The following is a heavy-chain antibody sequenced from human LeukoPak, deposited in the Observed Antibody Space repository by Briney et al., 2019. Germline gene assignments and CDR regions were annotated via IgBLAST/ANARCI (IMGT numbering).Heavy chain of an antibody. Sequence: GGSLRLSCAASGFTFSSYAMSWVRQAPGKGLEWVSAISGSGGSTYYADSVKGRFTISRDNSKNTPYLPMNSLRAEDTAVYYCAKDLYGSGSYAGRRYAFDIWGQGTMVTVSS. J-gene: IGHJ3*02. CDR1: GFTFSSYA. CDR2: ISGSGGST. CDR3: AKDLYGSGSYAGRRYAFDI. D-gene: IGHD3-10*01. V-gene: IGHV3-23*01.